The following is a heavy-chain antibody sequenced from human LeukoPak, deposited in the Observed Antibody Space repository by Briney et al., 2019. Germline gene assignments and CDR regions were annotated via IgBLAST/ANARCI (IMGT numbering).Heavy chain of an antibody. D-gene: IGHD6-13*01. CDR3: ARVRAAARTSLEIDY. CDR1: GFTFSSYG. V-gene: IGHV3-33*01. J-gene: IGHJ4*02. CDR2: IWYDGSNK. Sequence: AGGSLRLSCAASGFTFSSYGMHWVRQAPGKGLEWVAVIWYDGSNKYYADSVKGRFTISRDNSKNTLYLQMNSLRAEDTAVYYCARVRAAARTSLEIDYWGQGTLVTVSS.